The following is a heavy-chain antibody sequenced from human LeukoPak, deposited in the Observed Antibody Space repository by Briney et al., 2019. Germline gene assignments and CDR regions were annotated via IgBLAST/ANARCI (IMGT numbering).Heavy chain of an antibody. V-gene: IGHV1-69*01. CDR1: GGTFSSYA. CDR3: ARGSSSSWYSDGNWFDP. CDR2: IIPIFGTA. J-gene: IGHJ5*02. Sequence: SVKVSCKASGGTFSSYAISWVRQAPGQGLEWMGGIIPIFGTANYAQKFQGRVTITADESTSTAYMELSSLRSEDTAVYYCARGSSSSWYSDGNWFDPWGQGTMVTVSS. D-gene: IGHD6-13*01.